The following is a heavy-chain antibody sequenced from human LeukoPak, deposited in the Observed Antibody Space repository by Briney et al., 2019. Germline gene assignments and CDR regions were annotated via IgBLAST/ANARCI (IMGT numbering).Heavy chain of an antibody. CDR3: ARGPHPAAHGDY. D-gene: IGHD6-13*01. Sequence: GGSLRLSCAASGFTFSSYWMSWVRQAPGKGLEWVANIKQEGSEKYYVDSVKGRFTISRDNAKNSLYLQMNSLRAEDKAVYYCARGPHPAAHGDYWGQGTLVTVSS. V-gene: IGHV3-7*01. CDR1: GFTFSSYW. CDR2: IKQEGSEK. J-gene: IGHJ4*02.